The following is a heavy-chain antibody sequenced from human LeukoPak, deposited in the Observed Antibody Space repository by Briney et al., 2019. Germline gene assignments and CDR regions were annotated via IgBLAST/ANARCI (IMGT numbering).Heavy chain of an antibody. D-gene: IGHD2-2*02. CDR3: ARDSCSSTSCYIDDY. V-gene: IGHV3-33*08. Sequence: GRSLRLSCAASGFTFSSYGLHWVRQAPGKGLEWVAVIWYDGSNKYYADSVKGRFTISRDNSKNTLYLQMNSLRAEDTAVYYCARDSCSSTSCYIDDYWGQGTLVTVSS. CDR2: IWYDGSNK. CDR1: GFTFSSYG. J-gene: IGHJ4*02.